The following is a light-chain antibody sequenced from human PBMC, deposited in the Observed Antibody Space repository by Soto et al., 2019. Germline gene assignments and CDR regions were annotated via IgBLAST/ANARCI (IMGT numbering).Light chain of an antibody. J-gene: IGKJ5*01. CDR2: GAS. CDR1: QRVSSN. CDR3: QQYNTAIT. Sequence: EIVMTQSKATLSVSPGERATLSCRASQRVSSNLAWYQQKPGQAPRLLIYGASAMATSIPARFSGSGSGTEFTLTISSLQSEDFAVYYCQQYNTAITFGQGKRLAIK. V-gene: IGKV3-15*01.